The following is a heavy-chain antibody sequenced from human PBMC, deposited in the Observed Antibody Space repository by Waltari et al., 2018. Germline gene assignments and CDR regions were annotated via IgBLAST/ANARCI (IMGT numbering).Heavy chain of an antibody. D-gene: IGHD2-15*01. J-gene: IGHJ6*02. CDR2: IYASGST. Sequence: QVQLQESGPGLVKPSQTLSLPCTVPGGSISSGNYYWSWIRQPAGKGLEWIGRIYASGSTNYNPSLKSRVTISVDTSKNQFSLKLSSVTAADTAVYYCASRIVAPMDVWGQGTTVTVSS. V-gene: IGHV4-61*02. CDR3: ASRIVAPMDV. CDR1: GGSISSGNYY.